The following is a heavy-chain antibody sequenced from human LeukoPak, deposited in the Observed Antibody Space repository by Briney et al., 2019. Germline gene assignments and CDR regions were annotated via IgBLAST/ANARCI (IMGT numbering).Heavy chain of an antibody. J-gene: IGHJ5*02. CDR1: GGSISSGGYS. CDR3: ARGISYCSGGSCYSVPAVDWFDP. Sequence: PSETLSLTCAVSGGSISSGGYSWSWIRQPPGKGLEWIGYIYHSGSTYYNPSLKSRVTISVDRSKDQFSLKLSSVTAADTAVYYCARGISYCSGGSCYSVPAVDWFDPWGQETLVTVSS. CDR2: IYHSGST. D-gene: IGHD2-15*01. V-gene: IGHV4-30-2*01.